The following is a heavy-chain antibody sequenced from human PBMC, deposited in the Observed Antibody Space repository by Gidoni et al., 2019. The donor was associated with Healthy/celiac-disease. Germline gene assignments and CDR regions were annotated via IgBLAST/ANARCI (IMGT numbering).Heavy chain of an antibody. Sequence: EVQLLESGGGLVQPGGSLGLPCAASGFTFGSYAMSWVSQAPGKGLEWVSAISGSGGSTYYADSVKGRFTISRDNSKNTLYLQMNSLRAEDTAVYYCAKAYYYGSGSYVNYWGQGTLVTVSS. CDR2: ISGSGGST. D-gene: IGHD3-10*01. CDR3: AKAYYYGSGSYVNY. J-gene: IGHJ4*02. V-gene: IGHV3-23*01. CDR1: GFTFGSYA.